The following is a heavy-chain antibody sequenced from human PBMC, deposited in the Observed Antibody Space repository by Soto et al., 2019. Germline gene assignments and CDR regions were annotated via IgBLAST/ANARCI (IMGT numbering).Heavy chain of an antibody. D-gene: IGHD3-10*01. CDR3: TTRGPYFDY. Sequence: EVQMVESGGDLVKPGGSLRLSCAASGFTFSNAWMNWVRQAPGKGLEWVGRIKSKPDGGTTDYAAPVKGRFTISRDDSKNTLYLQLNSLKTEHTAVYYCTTRGPYFDYCGQGTLLTVSS. J-gene: IGHJ4*02. CDR1: GFTFSNAW. CDR2: IKSKPDGGTT. V-gene: IGHV3-15*01.